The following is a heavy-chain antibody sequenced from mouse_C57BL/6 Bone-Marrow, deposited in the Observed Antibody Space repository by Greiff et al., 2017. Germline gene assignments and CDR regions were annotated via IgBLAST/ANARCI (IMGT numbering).Heavy chain of an antibody. J-gene: IGHJ2*01. CDR3: TTGTTDYFDY. V-gene: IGHV14-4*01. CDR1: GFNIKDDY. CDR2: IDPENGDT. Sequence: EVQLQQSGAELVRPGALVKLSCTASGFNIKDDYMHWVKQRPEQGLEWIGWIDPENGDTEYASKFQGKATITADTSSNTAYLQLSSLTSEDTAVYYCTTGTTDYFDYWGQGTTLTVSS. D-gene: IGHD1-1*01.